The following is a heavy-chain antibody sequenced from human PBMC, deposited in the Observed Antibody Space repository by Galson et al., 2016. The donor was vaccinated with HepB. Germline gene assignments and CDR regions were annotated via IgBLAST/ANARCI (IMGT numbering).Heavy chain of an antibody. CDR2: ISYYYVQE. D-gene: IGHD1-7*01. Sequence: SLRLSCAASGFTFSDHAMYWVRQPPGKGLEWVALISYYYVQEFYADSVKGRFTISRDNSKSTVYLQMNDLTIEDTAMYFCARDFSPYRELHYFDYWGRGTLVTVSS. CDR1: GFTFSDHA. CDR3: ARDFSPYRELHYFDY. J-gene: IGHJ4*02. V-gene: IGHV3-30*04.